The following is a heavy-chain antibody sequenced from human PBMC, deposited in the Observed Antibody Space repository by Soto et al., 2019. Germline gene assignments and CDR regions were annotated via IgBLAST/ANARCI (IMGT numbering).Heavy chain of an antibody. Sequence: GGSLRLSCAASGFTFSSYAMHWVRQAPGKGLEWVAVISYDGSNKYYADSVKGRFTISRDNSKNTLYLQMNSPRAEDTAVYYCARVKRSTIFGVVISLYNYYHGMDVWGQGTTVTVSS. CDR1: GFTFSSYA. CDR3: ARVKRSTIFGVVISLYNYYHGMDV. J-gene: IGHJ6*02. V-gene: IGHV3-30-3*01. D-gene: IGHD3-3*01. CDR2: ISYDGSNK.